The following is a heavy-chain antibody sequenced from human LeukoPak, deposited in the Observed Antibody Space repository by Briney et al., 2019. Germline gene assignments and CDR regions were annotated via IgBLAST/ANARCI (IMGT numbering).Heavy chain of an antibody. D-gene: IGHD5-18*01. CDR2: INPNSGGT. CDR3: ARDTTMVTGYYYYIDV. CDR1: GGTFSSYA. J-gene: IGHJ6*03. V-gene: IGHV1-69*05. Sequence: SVKVSCKASGGTFSSYAISWVRQAPGQGLEWMGWINPNSGGTNYAQKFQGRVTITTDESTSTAYMELSSLRSEDTAIYYCARDTTMVTGYYYYIDVWGKGTTVTVSS.